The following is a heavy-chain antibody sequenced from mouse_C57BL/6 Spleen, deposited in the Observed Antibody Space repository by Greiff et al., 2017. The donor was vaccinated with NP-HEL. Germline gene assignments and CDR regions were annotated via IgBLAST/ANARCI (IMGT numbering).Heavy chain of an antibody. CDR2: ISYDGSN. CDR1: GYSITSGYY. J-gene: IGHJ2*01. Sequence: ESGPGLVKPSQSLSLTRSVTGYSITSGYYWNWIRQFPGNKLEWMGYISYDGSNNYNPSLKNRISITRDTSKNQFFVKLNSVTTEDTATYYCARATYYDFYFGCWGQGTTLTVSS. V-gene: IGHV3-6*01. CDR3: ARATYYDFYFGC. D-gene: IGHD2-4*01.